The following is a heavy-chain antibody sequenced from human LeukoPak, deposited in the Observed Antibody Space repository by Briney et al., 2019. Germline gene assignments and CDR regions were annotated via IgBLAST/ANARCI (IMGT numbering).Heavy chain of an antibody. D-gene: IGHD1-26*01. V-gene: IGHV4-34*01. CDR3: ARGGNYWPQWWFDP. CDR1: GGSFSGYY. CDR2: INHSGST. J-gene: IGHJ5*02. Sequence: PSEALSLTCAVYGGSFSGYYWSWIRQPPGKGLEWIGEINHSGSTNYNPSLKSRVTISVDTSKNQFSLKLRTVTAADTAVYYCARGGNYWPQWWFDPWGRGTLVSVSS.